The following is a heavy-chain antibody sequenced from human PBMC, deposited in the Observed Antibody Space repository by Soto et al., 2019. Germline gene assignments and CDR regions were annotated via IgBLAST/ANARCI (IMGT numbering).Heavy chain of an antibody. J-gene: IGHJ6*02. V-gene: IGHV4-59*01. D-gene: IGHD3-16*01. CDR2: IYYSGST. CDR1: GGSISSYY. Sequence: SETLSLTCTVSGGSISSYYWSWIRQPPGKGLEWIGYIYYSGSTNYNPSLKSRVTISVDTSKNQFSLKLSSVTAADTAVYYCARALRRYHYYGMDVWGQGTTVTVSS. CDR3: ARALRRYHYYGMDV.